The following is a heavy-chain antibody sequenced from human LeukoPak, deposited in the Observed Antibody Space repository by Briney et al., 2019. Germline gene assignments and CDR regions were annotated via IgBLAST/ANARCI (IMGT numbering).Heavy chain of an antibody. V-gene: IGHV3-11*04. Sequence: PGGSLRLSCAASGFIFSDYYMSWNRQAPGKALEWVSYISSSGSTMYYTDSVKGRFTISRDNAKDSLYLQMNSLRAEDTALYYCARVVLERFDYWGQGTLVTVSS. CDR3: ARVVLERFDY. D-gene: IGHD2-8*01. CDR2: ISSSGSTM. J-gene: IGHJ4*02. CDR1: GFIFSDYY.